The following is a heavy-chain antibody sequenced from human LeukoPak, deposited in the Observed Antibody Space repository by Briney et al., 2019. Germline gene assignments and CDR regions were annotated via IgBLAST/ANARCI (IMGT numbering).Heavy chain of an antibody. CDR3: ARGPRITMIRGGQWYYYMDV. J-gene: IGHJ6*03. D-gene: IGHD3-10*01. CDR2: ISAYNGNT. CDR1: GYTFTSYG. V-gene: IGHV1-18*01. Sequence: ASVKVSCKASGYTFTSYGISWVRQAPGQGLEWMGWISAYNGNTNYAQKLQGRVTMTTDTSTSTVYMELSSLRSEDTAVYYCARGPRITMIRGGQWYYYMDVWGKGTTVTI.